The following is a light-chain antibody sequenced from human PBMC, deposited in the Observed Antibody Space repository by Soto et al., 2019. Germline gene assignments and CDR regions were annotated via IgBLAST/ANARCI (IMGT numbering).Light chain of an antibody. J-gene: IGKJ1*01. CDR3: QQYGSSPT. Sequence: EIVLTQSPATLSLSPGERATHSCGASQSVNSSYLAWNQQKPVLAPRLLIYDASSRATGIPDRFSGSGSGTDFTLTISRLEPEDFAVYYCQQYGSSPTFGQGTKVDIK. CDR1: QSVNSSY. CDR2: DAS. V-gene: IGKV3D-20*01.